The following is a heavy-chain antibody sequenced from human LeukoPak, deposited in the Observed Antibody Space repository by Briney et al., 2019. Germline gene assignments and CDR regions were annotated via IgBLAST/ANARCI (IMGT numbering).Heavy chain of an antibody. CDR2: IYRSGST. CDR3: ARRRRIYDSSD. CDR1: GGSISSGGYY. D-gene: IGHD3-22*01. J-gene: IGHJ4*02. V-gene: IGHV4-30-2*01. Sequence: SETLSLTCTVSGGSISSGGYYWSWIRQPPGKGLEWIGYIYRSGSTYYNPSLKSRVTISVDRSKNQFSLKLSSVTAADTAVYYCARRRRIYDSSDWGQGTLVTVSS.